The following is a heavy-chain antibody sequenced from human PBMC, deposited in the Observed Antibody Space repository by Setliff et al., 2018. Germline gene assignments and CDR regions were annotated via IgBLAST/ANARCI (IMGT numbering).Heavy chain of an antibody. V-gene: IGHV3-23*01. CDR1: GFTFSSYT. CDR2: ISGSGGST. Sequence: PGGSLRLSCAASGFTFSSYTMSWVRQAPGKGLEWGSAISGSGGSTYYADSVKGRFTISRDNSKNTLYLQMNSLRAEDTAVYYCAREASSGYLHYYMDVWGTGTTVTVSS. CDR3: AREASSGYLHYYMDV. J-gene: IGHJ6*03. D-gene: IGHD6-25*01.